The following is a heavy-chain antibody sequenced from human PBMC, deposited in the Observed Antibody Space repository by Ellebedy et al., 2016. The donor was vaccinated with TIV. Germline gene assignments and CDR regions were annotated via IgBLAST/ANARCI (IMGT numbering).Heavy chain of an antibody. CDR2: IYSDNST. CDR3: ARSRGSWYYFDY. CDR1: GFTVSSNY. J-gene: IGHJ4*02. D-gene: IGHD2-8*02. Sequence: GGSLRLSXAASGFTVSSNYMSWVRQAPGKGLEWVSVIYSDNSTYYADSVKGRFTISRDNSKNTLYLQMNSLRAEDTAVYYCARSRGSWYYFDYWGQGTLVTVSS. V-gene: IGHV3-53*01.